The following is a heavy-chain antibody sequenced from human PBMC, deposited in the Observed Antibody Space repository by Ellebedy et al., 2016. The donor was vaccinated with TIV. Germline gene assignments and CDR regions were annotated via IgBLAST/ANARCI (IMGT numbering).Heavy chain of an antibody. CDR3: ARDLRYYYDSSGYSLGY. Sequence: GESLKISXAASGFTFSSYWMSWVRQAPGKGLEWVANIKQDGSEKYYVDSVKGRFTISRDNAKNSLYLQMNSLRAEDTAVYYCARDLRYYYDSSGYSLGYWGQGTLVTVSS. CDR1: GFTFSSYW. CDR2: IKQDGSEK. D-gene: IGHD3-22*01. V-gene: IGHV3-7*01. J-gene: IGHJ4*02.